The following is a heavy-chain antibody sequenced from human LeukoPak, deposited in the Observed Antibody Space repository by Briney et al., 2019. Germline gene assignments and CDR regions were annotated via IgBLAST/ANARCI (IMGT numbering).Heavy chain of an antibody. D-gene: IGHD3-22*01. CDR2: IYHSGST. Sequence: SETLSLTCTVSGYSISSGYYWGWIRQPPGKGLEWIGSIYHSGSTYYNPSLKSRVTISVDTSKNQFSLKLSSVTAADTAVYYCARDPGYYYDSSGYLHWFDPWGQGTLVTVSS. V-gene: IGHV4-38-2*02. CDR1: GYSISSGYY. J-gene: IGHJ5*02. CDR3: ARDPGYYYDSSGYLHWFDP.